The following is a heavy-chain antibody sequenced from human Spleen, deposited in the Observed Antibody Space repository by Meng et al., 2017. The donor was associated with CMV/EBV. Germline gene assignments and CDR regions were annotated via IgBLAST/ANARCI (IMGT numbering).Heavy chain of an antibody. Sequence: KASGGTFSSYAISWVRQAPGQGLEWMGGIIPIFGTANYAQKFQGRVTITTDESTSTAYMELSSLRSEDTAVYYCAIDSSSWSPFDYWGQGTLVTVSS. J-gene: IGHJ4*02. CDR1: GGTFSSYA. CDR2: IIPIFGTA. V-gene: IGHV1-69*05. CDR3: AIDSSSWSPFDY. D-gene: IGHD6-13*01.